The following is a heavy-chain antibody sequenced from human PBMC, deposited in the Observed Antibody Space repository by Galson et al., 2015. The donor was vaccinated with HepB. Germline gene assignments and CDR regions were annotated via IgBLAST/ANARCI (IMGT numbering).Heavy chain of an antibody. J-gene: IGHJ4*02. D-gene: IGHD4-17*01. CDR2: INSDGSST. CDR1: GFTFSSYW. V-gene: IGHV3-74*01. Sequence: SLRLSCAASGFTFSSYWMHWVRQAPGKGLVWVSRINSDGSSTSYADSVKGRFTISRDNAKNTLYLQMNSLRAEDTAVYYCASEGPPGYGDPDYWGQGTLVTVSS. CDR3: ASEGPPGYGDPDY.